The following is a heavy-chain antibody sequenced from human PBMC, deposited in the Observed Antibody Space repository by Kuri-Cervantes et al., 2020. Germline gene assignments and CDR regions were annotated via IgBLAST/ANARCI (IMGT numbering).Heavy chain of an antibody. CDR1: GGTFSSYA. V-gene: IGHV1-69*05. Sequence: SVKVSCKASGGTFSSYAISWVRQAPGQGLEWMGGIIPIFGTANYAQKIQGRVTITTDKSTSTAYMELSSLRSEDTAVYYCASRSHRFAYCGGDCDDYWGQGTLVTVSS. J-gene: IGHJ4*02. CDR3: ASRSHRFAYCGGDCDDY. D-gene: IGHD2-21*02. CDR2: IIPIFGTA.